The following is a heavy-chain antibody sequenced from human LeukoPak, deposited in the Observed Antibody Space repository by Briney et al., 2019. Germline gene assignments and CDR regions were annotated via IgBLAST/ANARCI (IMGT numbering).Heavy chain of an antibody. V-gene: IGHV3-7*01. CDR2: INQDGSEK. D-gene: IGHD2-21*02. Sequence: PGGSLRLSCAVSGFPFSTFWMSWVRQAPGKGLEWVANINQDGSEKYYVDSVRGRFAISRDNAKNSLYLQMNSLRAEDTAVYYCARGLVYCGGDCYSWGALDYWGQGTLVTVSS. CDR1: GFPFSTFW. CDR3: ARGLVYCGGDCYSWGALDY. J-gene: IGHJ4*02.